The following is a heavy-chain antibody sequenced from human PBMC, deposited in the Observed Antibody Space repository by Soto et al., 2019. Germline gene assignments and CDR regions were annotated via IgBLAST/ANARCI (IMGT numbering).Heavy chain of an antibody. CDR1: GFSFSSYN. Sequence: EVQLVESGGGLVQPGGSLRLSCAASGFSFSSYNMNWVRQAPGKGLEWVSYINRGSSSTFYADSVKGRFTISRDNAKNSLYLQVNSLRAEDTAVYYCVRDPNGDMSRPPSWGQGTLVTVSS. CDR3: VRDPNGDMSRPPS. CDR2: INRGSSST. D-gene: IGHD4-17*01. V-gene: IGHV3-48*01. J-gene: IGHJ4*02.